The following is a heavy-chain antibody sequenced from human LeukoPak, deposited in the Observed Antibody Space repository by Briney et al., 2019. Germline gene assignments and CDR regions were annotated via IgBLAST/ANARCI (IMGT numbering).Heavy chain of an antibody. V-gene: IGHV4-59*01. CDR2: IYYSRTN. Sequence: TLPLTRTVSLCFISSYYLSWIRPPAGKGLEWIGYIYYSRTNEYNPSLNSRVTISADPSKNQYSMKLNYVNAADTAVYYCVRWQWELQYCDLWARSTLVAISS. CDR3: VRWQWELQYCDL. CDR1: LCFISSYY. D-gene: IGHD1-26*01. J-gene: IGHJ2*01.